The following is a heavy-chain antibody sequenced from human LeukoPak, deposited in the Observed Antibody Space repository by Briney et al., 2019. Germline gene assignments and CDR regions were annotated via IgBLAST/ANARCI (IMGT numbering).Heavy chain of an antibody. CDR1: GGSFSGYY. D-gene: IGHD4-17*01. V-gene: IGHV4-34*01. Sequence: ALETLSLTCAVYGGSFSGYYWSWIRQPPGKGLEWIGEINHSGSTNYNPSLKSRVTISVDTSKNQFSLKLSSVTAADTAVYYCARLGYGVGYWGQGTLVTVSS. CDR3: ARLGYGVGY. J-gene: IGHJ4*02. CDR2: INHSGST.